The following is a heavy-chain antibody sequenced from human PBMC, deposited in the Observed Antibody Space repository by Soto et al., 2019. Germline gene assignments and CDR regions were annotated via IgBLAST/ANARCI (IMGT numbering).Heavy chain of an antibody. CDR1: GFTFSSYG. Sequence: PGGALRLSCAASGFTFSSYGMHWVRQAPGKGLEWVAGISYDGSNKYYADSVKGRFTISRDNSKNTLYLQMNSLRAEDTAVYYCAKPPHQWLHPVHAFDIWGQGTMVTVSS. J-gene: IGHJ3*02. D-gene: IGHD5-12*01. CDR3: AKPPHQWLHPVHAFDI. V-gene: IGHV3-30*18. CDR2: ISYDGSNK.